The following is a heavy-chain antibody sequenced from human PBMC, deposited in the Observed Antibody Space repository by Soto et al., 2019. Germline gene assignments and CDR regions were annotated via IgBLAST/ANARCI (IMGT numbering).Heavy chain of an antibody. CDR2: IASGRGDI. D-gene: IGHD6-19*01. Sequence: LRLSCTASGFTFSSYSMNWVRQAPGKGLEWVSSIASGRGDIYYADSVKGRFVGSRDNAKNSLFLQMNNLTAEDTAVYYCALLTSGWYGDIDYWGQGTLVTVSS. V-gene: IGHV3-21*01. CDR3: ALLTSGWYGDIDY. CDR1: GFTFSSYS. J-gene: IGHJ4*02.